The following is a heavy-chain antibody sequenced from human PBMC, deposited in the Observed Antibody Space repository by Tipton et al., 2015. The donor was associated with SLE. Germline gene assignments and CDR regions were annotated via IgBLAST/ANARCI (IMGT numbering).Heavy chain of an antibody. V-gene: IGHV3-20*01. CDR2: INWNGGST. D-gene: IGHD6-13*01. CDR3: ARMYSSSWPYYYYMDV. J-gene: IGHJ6*03. Sequence: SLRLSCAASGFTFDDYGMSWVRQAPGKGLEWVSGINWNGGSTGYADSVKGRFTISRDNAKNSLYLQMNSLRAEDTALYHCARMYSSSWPYYYYMDVWGKGTTVTVSS. CDR1: GFTFDDYG.